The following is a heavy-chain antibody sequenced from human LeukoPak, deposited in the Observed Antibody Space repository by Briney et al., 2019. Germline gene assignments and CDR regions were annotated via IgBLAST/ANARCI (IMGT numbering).Heavy chain of an antibody. J-gene: IGHJ4*02. CDR3: ARLSPESLGTGAFDS. CDR1: GGSFSGYQ. CDR2: INHSGNT. Sequence: PSETLSLTCAVYGGSFSGYQWSWIRQPPGKGLEWIGEINHSGNTNYNPSLKSRLIISLDTSKNEFSLKLNSVTAADTAIYYCARLSPESLGTGAFDSWGQGRLVTVSS. D-gene: IGHD3/OR15-3a*01. V-gene: IGHV4-34*01.